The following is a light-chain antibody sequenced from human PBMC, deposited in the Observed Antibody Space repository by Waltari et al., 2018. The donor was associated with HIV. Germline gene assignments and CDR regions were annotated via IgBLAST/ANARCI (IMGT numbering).Light chain of an antibody. CDR3: QQYNKWPLT. J-gene: IGKJ4*01. CDR1: PSVGRA. CDR2: GAS. Sequence: EIVMTQSPATLSVSPGERVALSCRASPSVGRALAWYQQKPGQVARLLIYGASTRATGVPARFSGSGSETEFTLTISSLQSEDFAVYYCQQYNKWPLTFGGGTKVEIK. V-gene: IGKV3-15*01.